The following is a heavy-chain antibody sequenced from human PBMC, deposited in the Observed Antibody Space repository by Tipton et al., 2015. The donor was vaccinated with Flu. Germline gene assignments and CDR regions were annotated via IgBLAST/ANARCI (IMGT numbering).Heavy chain of an antibody. CDR2: INHSGST. CDR3: ARATSDYGSDY. CDR1: GGSFSGYY. D-gene: IGHD4-17*01. V-gene: IGHV4-34*01. J-gene: IGHJ4*02. Sequence: TLSLTCAVYGGSFSGYYWSWIRQPSGKGLEWIGEINHSGSTNYNPSLKSRVTISVDTSKNQFSLKLSSVTAADTAVYYCARATSDYGSDYWGQGTLVTVSS.